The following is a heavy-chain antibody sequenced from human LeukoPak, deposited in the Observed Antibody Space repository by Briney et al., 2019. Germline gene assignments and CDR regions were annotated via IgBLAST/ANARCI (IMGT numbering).Heavy chain of an antibody. CDR3: ATLWFGPHYYYYYMDV. J-gene: IGHJ6*03. CDR1: GFTFSSYA. Sequence: HPGGSLRLSCAASGFTFSSYAMSWVRQAPGKGLEWVSAISGSGGSTYYADSVKGRFTISRDNSKNTLYLQMNSLRAEDTAVYYCATLWFGPHYYYYYMDVWGKGTTVTVSS. CDR2: ISGSGGST. D-gene: IGHD3-10*01. V-gene: IGHV3-23*01.